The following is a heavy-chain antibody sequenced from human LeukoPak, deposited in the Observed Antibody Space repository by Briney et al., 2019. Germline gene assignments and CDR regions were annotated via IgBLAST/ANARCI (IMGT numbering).Heavy chain of an antibody. CDR1: GFTFSDYY. Sequence: GGSLRLSCAASGFTFSDYYMTWIRQAPGKGLEWVSYISSSGSSIYYADSVKGRFTISRDNAKNSLYLQMNSLRAEDTAVYYCARDYYESSGFYYWGQGTLATVSS. D-gene: IGHD3-22*01. V-gene: IGHV3-11*01. CDR3: ARDYYESSGFYY. J-gene: IGHJ4*02. CDR2: ISSSGSSI.